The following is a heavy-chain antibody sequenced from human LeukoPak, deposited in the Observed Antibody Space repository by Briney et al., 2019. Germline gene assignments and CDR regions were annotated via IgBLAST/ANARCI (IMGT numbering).Heavy chain of an antibody. Sequence: PSETLSLTCTVSGGSISSYYWSWIRQPPGKGQEWIGYIYYSGSTNYNPSLKSRVTISVDTSKNQFSLKLSSVTAADTAVYYCARGDNFGGWNHEGNWFDPWGQGTLVTVSS. D-gene: IGHD1-14*01. CDR2: IYYSGST. J-gene: IGHJ5*02. CDR3: ARGDNFGGWNHEGNWFDP. CDR1: GGSISSYY. V-gene: IGHV4-59*01.